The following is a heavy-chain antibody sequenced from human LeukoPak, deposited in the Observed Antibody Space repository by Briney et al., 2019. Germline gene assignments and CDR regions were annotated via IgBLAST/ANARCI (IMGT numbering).Heavy chain of an antibody. V-gene: IGHV3-74*01. D-gene: IGHD5-12*01. Sequence: PGGSLRLSCAASGFTFSSYWMHWVRQAPGKGLMWVSSINSDGSSRSYADSVKGRFTISRDNAKNTLYLQMNSLRAEDTAVFYCARVGQAGYVGYPLDYRGQGTLVTVSS. CDR2: INSDGSSR. J-gene: IGHJ4*02. CDR1: GFTFSSYW. CDR3: ARVGQAGYVGYPLDY.